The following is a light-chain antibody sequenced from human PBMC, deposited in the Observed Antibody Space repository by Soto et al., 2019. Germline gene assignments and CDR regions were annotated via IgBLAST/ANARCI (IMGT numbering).Light chain of an antibody. CDR3: SSWTSSTTQV. CDR2: EVN. Sequence: QSVLTQPASVSGSPGQSITISCTGTSSDVGGYNFVSWYQQHPGKAPILMIYEVNNRPSGVSNRFSGSKSGNTASLTIAGLHAEDEADYYCSSWTSSTTQVLGGGTKLTVL. CDR1: SSDVGGYNF. V-gene: IGLV2-14*01. J-gene: IGLJ3*02.